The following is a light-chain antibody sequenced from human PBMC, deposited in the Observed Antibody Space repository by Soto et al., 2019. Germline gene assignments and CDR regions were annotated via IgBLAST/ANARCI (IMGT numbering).Light chain of an antibody. Sequence: EIVMTQSPATLSVSPGERATLSCRASQSVTDNLAWYQQKPGQAPRLLIYGASTRATGITVRFSGSGSGTEFTLTISSLQSEDFALYYCQQYNNWPWTFGQGTKVEIK. CDR1: QSVTDN. CDR2: GAS. J-gene: IGKJ1*01. CDR3: QQYNNWPWT. V-gene: IGKV3-15*01.